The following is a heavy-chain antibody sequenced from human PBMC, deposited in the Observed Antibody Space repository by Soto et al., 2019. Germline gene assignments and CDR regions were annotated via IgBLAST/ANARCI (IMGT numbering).Heavy chain of an antibody. CDR3: AREEGVPYDYIWGRYRPQELSRSGVYCYMDV. D-gene: IGHD3-16*02. V-gene: IGHV1-18*01. J-gene: IGHJ6*03. Sequence: ASVKVSCKASGYTFTSYGISWVRQAPGQGLEWLGWISAYNGNTNYAQKLQGRVTMTTDTSTSTAYMELRSLRSDDTAVYYCAREEGVPYDYIWGRYRPQELSRSGVYCYMDVWG. CDR2: ISAYNGNT. CDR1: GYTFTSYG.